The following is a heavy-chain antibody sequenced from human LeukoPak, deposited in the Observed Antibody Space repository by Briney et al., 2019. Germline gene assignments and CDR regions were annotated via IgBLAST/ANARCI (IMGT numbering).Heavy chain of an antibody. CDR2: INPNSGGT. CDR1: GYTFTGYY. V-gene: IGHV1-2*02. Sequence: GASVKVSCKASGYTFTGYYMHWVRQAPGQGLEWMGWINPNSGGTNYAQKFQGRVTMTRVTSITTAYMELSGLRSDDAAVYYCARANMVRGVGLFFDRNWFDPWGQGTLVTVSS. CDR3: ARANMVRGVGLFFDRNWFDP. D-gene: IGHD3-10*01. J-gene: IGHJ5*02.